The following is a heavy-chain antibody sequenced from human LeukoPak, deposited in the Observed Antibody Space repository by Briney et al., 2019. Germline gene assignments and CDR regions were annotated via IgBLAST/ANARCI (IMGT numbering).Heavy chain of an antibody. D-gene: IGHD6-13*01. CDR3: AREGRAAADTNWFDP. CDR1: GYTFIGYY. J-gene: IGHJ5*02. CDR2: INPNNGGT. Sequence: ASVKVSCKASGYTFIGYYMHWVRQARGQGLEWMGWINPNNGGTKYAQKFQGRVSMTRDSSISTAYMELRRLTSDDTAVFYCAREGRAAADTNWFDPWGQGTLVTVS. V-gene: IGHV1-2*02.